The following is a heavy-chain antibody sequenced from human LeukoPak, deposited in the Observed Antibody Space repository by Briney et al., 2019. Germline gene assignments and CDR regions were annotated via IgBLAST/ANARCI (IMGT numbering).Heavy chain of an antibody. CDR1: GFTFSSYS. Sequence: GGSLRLSCAASGFTFSSYSMNWVRQAPGKGLEWVSSISSSSSYIYYADSVKGRFTISRDNAKNSLYLQMNSLRAGDTAVYYCARVSGYCSSTSCFDYWGQGTLVTVSS. V-gene: IGHV3-21*01. CDR2: ISSSSSYI. J-gene: IGHJ4*02. D-gene: IGHD2-2*01. CDR3: ARVSGYCSSTSCFDY.